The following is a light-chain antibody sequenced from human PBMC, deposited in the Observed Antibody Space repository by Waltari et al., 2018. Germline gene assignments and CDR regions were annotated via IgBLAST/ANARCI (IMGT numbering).Light chain of an antibody. V-gene: IGLV2-23*01. Sequence: QSALTQPASVSGSPGQSITISCTGTSSAVGAYNLVSWYQQHPGKAPQLIISDGSNRPSGVSDRFSGSKSGNTATLTISGLQAEDEGDYYCCSHAGSGACLFGGGTKVTVL. CDR2: DGS. CDR1: SSAVGAYNL. CDR3: CSHAGSGACL. J-gene: IGLJ3*02.